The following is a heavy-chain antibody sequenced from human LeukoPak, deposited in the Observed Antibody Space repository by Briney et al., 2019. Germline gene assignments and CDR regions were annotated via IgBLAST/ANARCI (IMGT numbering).Heavy chain of an antibody. CDR1: GGTFSSYA. D-gene: IGHD3-22*01. J-gene: IGHJ6*02. CDR3: ARDQYDSSGYYALYYGMDV. V-gene: IGHV1-69*13. CDR2: IIPIFGTA. Sequence: ASVKVSCKASGGTFSSYAISWVRQAPGQGLEWMGGIIPIFGTANYAQKFQGRVTITADESTSTAYMELSSLRSEDTAVYYCARDQYDSSGYYALYYGMDVWGQGTTVTVSS.